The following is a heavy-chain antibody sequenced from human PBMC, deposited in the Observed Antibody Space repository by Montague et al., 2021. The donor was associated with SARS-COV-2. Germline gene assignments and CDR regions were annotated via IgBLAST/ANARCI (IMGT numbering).Heavy chain of an antibody. J-gene: IGHJ6*02. CDR1: GFTFSSYA. D-gene: IGHD2-2*02. Sequence: SLRLSCAASGFTFSSYAMHWARQAPGKGLEWVAVISYDGSNKYYADSVKGRFTISRDNSKNTLYLQMNSLRAEDTAVYYCARVRYCSSTSCYNVYYGMDVWGQGTTVTVSS. CDR2: ISYDGSNK. V-gene: IGHV3-30-3*01. CDR3: ARVRYCSSTSCYNVYYGMDV.